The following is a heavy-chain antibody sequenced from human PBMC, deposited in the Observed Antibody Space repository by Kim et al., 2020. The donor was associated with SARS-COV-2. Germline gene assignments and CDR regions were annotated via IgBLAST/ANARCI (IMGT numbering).Heavy chain of an antibody. Sequence: GGSLRLSCAASGFTFSNAWMTWVRQAPGKGLEWVGRIKSNSDGGTTDYAAPVKGTFTISRDDSKNTLYLQMNSPKNEDTAVYYCTTDHYCDRPWRQGTPV. CDR3: TTDHYCDRP. J-gene: IGHJ5*02. CDR2: IKSNSDGGTT. V-gene: IGHV3-15*01. CDR1: GFTFSNAW. D-gene: IGHD3-22*01.